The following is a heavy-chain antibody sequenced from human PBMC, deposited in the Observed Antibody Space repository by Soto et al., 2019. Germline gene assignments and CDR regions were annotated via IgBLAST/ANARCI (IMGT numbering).Heavy chain of an antibody. V-gene: IGHV5-51*01. CDR3: PRLWRGTHNGKHFAF. Sequence: GESLKITCKGSGYTFTTCWIGCVRQMPGKGLECMGFIYPADSDTRYCPPFQGQVTISADKSLNTAYLQGSSLKASETAMYYRPRLWRGTHNGKHFAFWGQGTPDTVSS. J-gene: IGHJ4*02. CDR2: IYPADSDT. CDR1: GYTFTTCW. D-gene: IGHD2-21*01.